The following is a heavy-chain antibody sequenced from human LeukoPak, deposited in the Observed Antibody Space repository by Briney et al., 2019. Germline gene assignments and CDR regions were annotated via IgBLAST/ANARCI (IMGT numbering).Heavy chain of an antibody. D-gene: IGHD1-1*01. J-gene: IGHJ4*02. Sequence: GGSLRLSCAASGFTFSTYAMSWVRQAPGKGLEWVSTISGGGGSTYYADSVKGRLTISRDNSKNTLYLQMNSLRGEDTAVYYCAKDQGTQLWGQGTLVTVSS. CDR2: ISGGGGST. CDR1: GFTFSTYA. CDR3: AKDQGTQL. V-gene: IGHV3-23*01.